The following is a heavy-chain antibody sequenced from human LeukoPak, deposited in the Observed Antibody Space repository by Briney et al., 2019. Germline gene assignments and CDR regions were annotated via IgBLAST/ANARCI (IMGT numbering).Heavy chain of an antibody. CDR1: GFTFSSYE. CDR3: ARGAQSDF. J-gene: IGHJ4*02. CDR2: ISSSGSTI. Sequence: PGGSLRLSCAASGFTFSSYEMNWVRQAPGKGLEWVSYISSSGSTIYYADPVRGRFTISRDNAKNSLYPQMDSLRAEDTAVYYCARGAQSDFWGQGTLVTVSS. D-gene: IGHD1-26*01. V-gene: IGHV3-48*03.